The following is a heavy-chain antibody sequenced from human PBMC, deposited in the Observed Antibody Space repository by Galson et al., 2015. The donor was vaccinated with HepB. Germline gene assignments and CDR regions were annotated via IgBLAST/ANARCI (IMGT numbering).Heavy chain of an antibody. Sequence: SVKVSCKASGGTFSSYTISWVRQAPGQGLGWMGRIIPILGIANYAQKFQGRVTITADKSTSTAYMELSSLRSEDTAVYYCARGPPYYYDSSGYYYWYFDLWGRGTLVTVPS. CDR1: GGTFSSYT. CDR2: IIPILGIA. CDR3: ARGPPYYYDSSGYYYWYFDL. V-gene: IGHV1-69*02. J-gene: IGHJ2*01. D-gene: IGHD3-22*01.